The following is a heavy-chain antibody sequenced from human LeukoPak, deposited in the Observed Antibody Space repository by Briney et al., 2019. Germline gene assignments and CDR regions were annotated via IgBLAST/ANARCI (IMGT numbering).Heavy chain of an antibody. CDR3: ARASGAKFDP. J-gene: IGHJ5*02. CDR2: IYYSGGT. D-gene: IGHD4/OR15-4a*01. Sequence: PSETLSLTCTVSGVSTSRSSDYWGWVRQTPGKGLEWIGSIYYSGGTQYNPSLESRITVYIDTSKNEFSLRLSSVTAADTAVYYCARASGAKFDPWGQGTLVTVYS. CDR1: GVSTSRSSDY. V-gene: IGHV4-39*01.